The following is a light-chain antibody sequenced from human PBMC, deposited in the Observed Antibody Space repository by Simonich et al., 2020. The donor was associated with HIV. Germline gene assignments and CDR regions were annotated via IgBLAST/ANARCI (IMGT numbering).Light chain of an antibody. CDR2: EVS. J-gene: IGKJ5*01. V-gene: IGKV2D-29*02. Sequence: DIVMTQTPLSLSVTPGQPASISCKSSQSLLHSDGKTYLYWYLQKPGQSPQLLIYEVSNLFSGVPDRFSGSGSGTDFTLKISRVEAEDVGVYYCMQSIQLPPITFGQGTRLEIK. CDR1: QSLLHSDGKTY. CDR3: MQSIQLPPIT.